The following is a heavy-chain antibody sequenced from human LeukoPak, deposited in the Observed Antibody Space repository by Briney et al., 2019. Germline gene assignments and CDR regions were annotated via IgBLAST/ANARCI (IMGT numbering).Heavy chain of an antibody. CDR1: GFTFSDYY. J-gene: IGHJ3*02. V-gene: IGHV3-11*06. CDR3: AGFRVRWGAFDI. Sequence: GGSLRLSCAASGFTFSDYYMSWIRQAPGKGLQWVSYISSSSSYTNYADSVKGRFTISRDNAKNSLYLQMNNLRAEDTAVYYCAGFRVRWGAFDIWGQGTMVTVSS. CDR2: ISSSSSYT. D-gene: IGHD3-16*01.